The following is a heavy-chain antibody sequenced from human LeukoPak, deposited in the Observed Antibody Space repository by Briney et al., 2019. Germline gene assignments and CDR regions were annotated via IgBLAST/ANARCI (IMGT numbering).Heavy chain of an antibody. V-gene: IGHV1-18*01. J-gene: IGHJ4*02. CDR3: AREGTMLQWLEQLYY. CDR1: GYNFPSHG. CDR2: NSAYNGNT. D-gene: IGHD6-19*01. Sequence: AAVKDSRKGSGYNFPSHGIRWVRPAPGQGLEWVGCNSAYNGNTNYAQKLQGRVTMTTDTSTSTAYMELRSLRSDDTAVYYCAREGTMLQWLEQLYYWGQGTLVTVSS.